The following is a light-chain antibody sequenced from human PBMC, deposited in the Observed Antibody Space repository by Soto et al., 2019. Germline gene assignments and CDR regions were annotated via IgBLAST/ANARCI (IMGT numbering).Light chain of an antibody. CDR1: QSISSNY. Sequence: EIVLTQSPGTLSMSPGERATLSCRASQSISSNYVAWYQQKPGQAPRLLIYGASSRATGIPDRFSGSGSGTDFTLTISRLEAEDFAVYYCQQYGSSPRTFGQGTKVEFK. CDR2: GAS. J-gene: IGKJ1*01. CDR3: QQYGSSPRT. V-gene: IGKV3-20*01.